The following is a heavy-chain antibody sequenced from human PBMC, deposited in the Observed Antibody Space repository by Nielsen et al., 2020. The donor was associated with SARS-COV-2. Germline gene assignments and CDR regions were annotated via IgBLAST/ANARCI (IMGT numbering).Heavy chain of an antibody. J-gene: IGHJ4*02. D-gene: IGHD3-16*01. CDR2: FHPEEGET. CDR3: VAAETFPRGEFDF. CDR1: GYTLSELS. V-gene: IGHV1-24*01. Sequence: ASVKVSCKVSGYTLSELSMHWVRQAPGKGLEWMGGFHPEEGETIYAQKFQGRITVTEDTSTDTAYMELSSLRSEDTAVYYCVAAETFPRGEFDFWGQGTLFTVSS.